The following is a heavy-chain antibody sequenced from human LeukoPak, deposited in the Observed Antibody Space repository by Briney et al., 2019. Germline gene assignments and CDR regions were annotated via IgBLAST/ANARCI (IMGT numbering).Heavy chain of an antibody. V-gene: IGHV4-34*01. D-gene: IGHD3-10*01. Sequence: SETLSLTCAVYGGSFSGYYWSWIRQPPGKGLEWIGEINHSGSTNYNPSLKSRVTISVDTSKNQFSLELSSVTAADTAVYYCATYSGSGINWGQGTLVTVSS. CDR2: INHSGST. CDR1: GGSFSGYY. CDR3: ATYSGSGIN. J-gene: IGHJ4*02.